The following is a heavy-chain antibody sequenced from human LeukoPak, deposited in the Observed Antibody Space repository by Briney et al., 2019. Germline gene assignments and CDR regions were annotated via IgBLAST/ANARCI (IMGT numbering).Heavy chain of an antibody. D-gene: IGHD3-3*01. CDR2: IYYSGST. V-gene: IGHV4-59*01. CDR1: GGSISSYY. J-gene: IGHJ6*02. Sequence: SETLSLTCTVSGGSISSYYWSWIRQPPGKGLEWIGYIYYSGSTNYNPSLKSRVTISVDTSKNQFSLKLCSVTAADTAVYYCARERFLEWLSDSYYYYGMDVWGQGTTVTVSS. CDR3: ARERFLEWLSDSYYYYGMDV.